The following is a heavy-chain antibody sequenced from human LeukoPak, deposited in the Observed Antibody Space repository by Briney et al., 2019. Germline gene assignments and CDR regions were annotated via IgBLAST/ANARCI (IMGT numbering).Heavy chain of an antibody. Sequence: GASVKVSCKASGYTFTSYYMHWARQAPGQGLEWMGIINPSGGSTSYAQKFQGRVTMTRDTSTSTVYMELSSLRSEDTAVYYCARDVRYFDWLFPDSPYYFDYWGQGTLVTVSS. CDR1: GYTFTSYY. V-gene: IGHV1-46*01. J-gene: IGHJ4*02. CDR3: ARDVRYFDWLFPDSPYYFDY. D-gene: IGHD3-9*01. CDR2: INPSGGST.